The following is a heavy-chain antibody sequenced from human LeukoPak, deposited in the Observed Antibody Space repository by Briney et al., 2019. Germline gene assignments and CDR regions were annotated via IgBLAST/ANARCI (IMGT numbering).Heavy chain of an antibody. CDR1: GFTVSSNY. D-gene: IGHD3-9*01. CDR2: IYSGGST. J-gene: IGHJ3*02. CDR3: ARAPPYYDILTGYPDGAFDI. V-gene: IGHV3-53*01. Sequence: GGSLRLSCAASGFTVSSNYMSWVRQAPGKGLEWVSVIYSGGSTYYADSAKGRFTISRDNSKNTLYLQMNSLRAEDTAVYYCARAPPYYDILTGYPDGAFDIWGQGTMVTVSS.